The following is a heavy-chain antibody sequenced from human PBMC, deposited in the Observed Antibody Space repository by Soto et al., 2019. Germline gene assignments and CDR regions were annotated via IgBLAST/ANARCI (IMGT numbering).Heavy chain of an antibody. J-gene: IGHJ4*02. CDR2: IRGSGGPT. CDR3: ANTYFEY. CDR1: VFTFSNYA. Sequence: GGSLRLSCASSVFTFSNYAMNCVRQAPGKWLEWVSTIRGSGGPTYYGDSVKGRLTISRDNSKNTLYLQINSLRAEDTAVYYCANTYFEYWGPGTLVSVSS. V-gene: IGHV3-23*01.